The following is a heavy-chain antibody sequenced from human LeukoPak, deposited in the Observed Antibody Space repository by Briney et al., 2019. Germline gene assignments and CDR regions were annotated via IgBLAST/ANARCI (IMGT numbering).Heavy chain of an antibody. CDR3: ARMVYGHQDCGAAYYFDY. CDR2: ISGSSSST. Sequence: GGSLRLSCAASGFTFSSYAMSWVRQAPGKGLEWVSAISGSSSSTYYADSVKGRFTISRDNSKNTLYLQMNSLRAEDTAVYYCARMVYGHQDCGAAYYFDYWGQGTLVTVSS. V-gene: IGHV3-23*01. D-gene: IGHD2-8*01. J-gene: IGHJ4*02. CDR1: GFTFSSYA.